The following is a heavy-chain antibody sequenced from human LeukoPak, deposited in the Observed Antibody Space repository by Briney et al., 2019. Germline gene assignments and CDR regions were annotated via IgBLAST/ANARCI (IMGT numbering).Heavy chain of an antibody. Sequence: SETLSLTCTVSGGSVSSGSYYWSWIRQPPGKGLEWIGYNYYSGSTNYNPSLKSRVTISVDTSKNQFSLKLSSVTAADTAVYYCARVSTMVRGVDYWGQGTLVTVSS. CDR2: NYYSGST. D-gene: IGHD3-10*01. CDR3: ARVSTMVRGVDY. J-gene: IGHJ4*02. CDR1: GGSVSSGSYY. V-gene: IGHV4-61*01.